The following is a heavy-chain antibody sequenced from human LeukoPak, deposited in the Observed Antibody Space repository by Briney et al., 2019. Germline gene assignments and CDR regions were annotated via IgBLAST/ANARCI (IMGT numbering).Heavy chain of an antibody. J-gene: IGHJ5*02. V-gene: IGHV4-34*01. CDR2: INHSGST. CDR1: GGSYSGYY. Sequence: PSETLSLTCAVYGGSYSGYYWSWIRQPPGKGLEWIGEINHSGSTNYNPSLKSRVTISVDTSKNQFSLKLSSVTAADTAVYYCARGGGNFYAWGQGTLVTVSS. CDR3: ARGGGNFYA. D-gene: IGHD4-23*01.